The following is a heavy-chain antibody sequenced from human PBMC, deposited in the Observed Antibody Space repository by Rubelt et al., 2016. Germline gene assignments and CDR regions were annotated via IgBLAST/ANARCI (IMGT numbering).Heavy chain of an antibody. J-gene: IGHJ5*02. CDR2: IYYSGST. Sequence: QLQLQESGPGLVKPSETLSLTCTVSGGSISSSSYYWGWIRQPPGKGLEWIGSIYYSGSTYYNPSLKCRVTISGDTSKNQFSLKLSSVTAADTAVYYCAREKTTVTFYFDPWGQGTLVTVSS. CDR3: AREKTTVTFYFDP. V-gene: IGHV4-39*07. D-gene: IGHD4-17*01. CDR1: GGSISSSSYY.